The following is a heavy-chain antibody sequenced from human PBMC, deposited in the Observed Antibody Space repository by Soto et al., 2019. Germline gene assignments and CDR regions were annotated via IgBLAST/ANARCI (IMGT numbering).Heavy chain of an antibody. CDR3: ARLPRYNWNYVDLDY. V-gene: IGHV4-39*01. CDR1: GGSISSSSYY. D-gene: IGHD1-7*01. J-gene: IGHJ4*02. Sequence: SETLSLTCTVSGGSISSSSYYWGWIRHPPGKGLEWIGNVYYSGSTYYNPSLKSRVTISVDTSKNQFSLKLSSVTAADTAVYYCARLPRYNWNYVDLDYWGQGTLVTVSS. CDR2: VYYSGST.